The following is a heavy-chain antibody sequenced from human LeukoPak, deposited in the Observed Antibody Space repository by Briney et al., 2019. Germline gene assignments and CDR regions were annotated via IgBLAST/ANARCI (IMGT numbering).Heavy chain of an antibody. CDR2: ISSGGSTV. CDR1: GFTFSSYE. D-gene: IGHD6-13*01. CDR3: AKGGLYTREALDY. Sequence: GGSLRLSCAASGFTFSSYEMNWVRQAPGKGLEWVSYISSGGSTVYYADSVKGRFSISRDNSKNTLSLQMNSLRAEDTAVYYCAKGGLYTREALDYWGQGTLVTVSS. J-gene: IGHJ4*02. V-gene: IGHV3-48*03.